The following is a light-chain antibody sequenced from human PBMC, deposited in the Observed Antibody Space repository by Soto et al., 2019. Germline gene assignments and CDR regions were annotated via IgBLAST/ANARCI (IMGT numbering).Light chain of an antibody. CDR3: QQYDNLPLT. Sequence: DIQMTQSPSSLSASVGDSVTITCQASQDISNYLNWYQQKPGKAPKLLIYDASNLETGVPSRFSGSGSGTDFTFTISSLQPEDIATYYCQQYDNLPLTFGGGNKVEIK. CDR2: DAS. V-gene: IGKV1-33*01. J-gene: IGKJ4*01. CDR1: QDISNY.